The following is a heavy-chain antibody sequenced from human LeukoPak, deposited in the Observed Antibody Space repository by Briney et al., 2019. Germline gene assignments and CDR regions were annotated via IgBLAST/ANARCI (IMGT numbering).Heavy chain of an antibody. Sequence: SETLSLTCAVYGGSFSGYYWSWIRQPPRKGLEWIGEINHSGSTNYNPSLKSRVTISVDTSKNQFSLKLSSVTATDTAVYYCATSSHSGSYRAHWGQGTLVTVSS. V-gene: IGHV4-34*01. CDR3: ATSSHSGSYRAH. CDR1: GGSFSGYY. D-gene: IGHD3-10*01. CDR2: INHSGST. J-gene: IGHJ4*02.